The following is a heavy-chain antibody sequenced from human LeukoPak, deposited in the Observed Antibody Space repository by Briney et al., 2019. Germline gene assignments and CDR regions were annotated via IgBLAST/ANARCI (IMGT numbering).Heavy chain of an antibody. CDR2: INPNSGGT. CDR1: GYTFTGYY. D-gene: IGHD6-13*01. Sequence: ASVKVSCKASGYTFTGYYMHWVRQAPGQGLEWMGWINPNSGGTNYAQKFQGRVTMTRDTSISTAYMELSRLRSDDTAVYYCARARGYGSSWYVFDHWGQGTLVTVSS. V-gene: IGHV1-2*02. J-gene: IGHJ4*02. CDR3: ARARGYGSSWYVFDH.